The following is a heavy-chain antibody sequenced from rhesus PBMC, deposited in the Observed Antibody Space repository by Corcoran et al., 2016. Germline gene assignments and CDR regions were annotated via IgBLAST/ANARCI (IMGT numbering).Heavy chain of an antibody. V-gene: IGHV4-160*01. CDR2: IRSGGST. CDR1: GGSINSNY. J-gene: IGHJ4*01. D-gene: IGHD4-11*01. CDR3: ARGLIDY. Sequence: QVQLQQWGEGLVKPSETLSLTCAVYGGSINSNYWSWIRQPPGKGLAWIGRIRSGGSTNYNPSLKSRVTISIDTSKNQFSLKLSSVTAADTAVYYCARGLIDYWGQGVLVTVSS.